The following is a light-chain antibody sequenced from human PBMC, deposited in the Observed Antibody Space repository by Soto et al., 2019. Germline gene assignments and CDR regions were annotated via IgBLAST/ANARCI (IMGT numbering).Light chain of an antibody. V-gene: IGLV2-14*01. Sequence: QSALTQPASVSGSPGQSVTISCTGSSSDVGGYNYVSWYQQHPGTAPKLVIYEVTHRPSGVSPRFSGSKSGNTASLTISGLQTEDEADYYCSSYTRTSTLVFGSGTKLTVL. CDR2: EVT. CDR3: SSYTRTSTLV. J-gene: IGLJ1*01. CDR1: SSDVGGYNY.